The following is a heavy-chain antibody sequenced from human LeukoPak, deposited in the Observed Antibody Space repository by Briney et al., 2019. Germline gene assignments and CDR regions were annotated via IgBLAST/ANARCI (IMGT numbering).Heavy chain of an antibody. D-gene: IGHD3-22*01. CDR1: GFTFSTYW. V-gene: IGHV3-21*01. CDR3: ARDQGYYDTL. CDR2: ISSSSSYI. J-gene: IGHJ4*02. Sequence: PGGSLRLPCAASGFTFSTYWMSWVRQAPGKGLEWVSSISSSSSYIYYADSVKGRFTISRDNAKNSLYLQMNSLRAEDTAVYYCARDQGYYDTLWGQGTLVTVSS.